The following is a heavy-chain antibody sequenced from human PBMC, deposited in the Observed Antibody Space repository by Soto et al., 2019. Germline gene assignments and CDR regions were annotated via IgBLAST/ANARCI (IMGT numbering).Heavy chain of an antibody. J-gene: IGHJ4*02. D-gene: IGHD4-17*01. V-gene: IGHV3-15*07. CDR2: IKSKTDGGTT. CDR1: GFTFSTAW. CDR3: TKAVTTFYEEYYFDY. Sequence: EVQLVESGGGLVKPGGSLRLSCAASGFTFSTAWMNCVRQATGKWLEWVGRIKSKTDGGTTDYAAPVKGRYTISRDDSKNTLYLQMNSLKTEDTAVYYCTKAVTTFYEEYYFDYWGQGTLVTVSS.